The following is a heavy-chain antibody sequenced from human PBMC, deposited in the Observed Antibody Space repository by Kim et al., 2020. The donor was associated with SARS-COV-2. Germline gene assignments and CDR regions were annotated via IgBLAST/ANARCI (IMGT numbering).Heavy chain of an antibody. CDR2: INHSGST. CDR1: GGSFSGYY. Sequence: SETLSLTCAVYGGSFSGYYWSWIRQPPGKGLEWIGEINHSGSTNYNPSLKSRVTISVDTSKNQFSLKLSSVTAADTAVYYCARALRLVYPGSYYTAPVGAYGMDVWGQGTTVTVSS. CDR3: ARALRLVYPGSYYTAPVGAYGMDV. J-gene: IGHJ6*02. D-gene: IGHD3-10*01. V-gene: IGHV4-34*01.